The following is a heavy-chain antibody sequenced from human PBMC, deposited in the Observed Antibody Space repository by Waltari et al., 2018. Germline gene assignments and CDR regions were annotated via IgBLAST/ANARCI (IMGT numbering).Heavy chain of an antibody. CDR1: GFPHQHFA. CDR3: ARGDCRSTSCYSLES. J-gene: IGHJ1*01. V-gene: IGHV3-30*01. CDR2: ISSNGTNK. Sequence: QVHLVESGVDCVQSGRSLRFSCAASGFPHQHFATHWVRQAPGQGLEWFSVISSNGTNKYYADSVKGRFIISRDNSGSTLYLQMNSLRPQDTAIYYCARGDCRSTSCYSLESWGHGTLVTVS. D-gene: IGHD2-2*01.